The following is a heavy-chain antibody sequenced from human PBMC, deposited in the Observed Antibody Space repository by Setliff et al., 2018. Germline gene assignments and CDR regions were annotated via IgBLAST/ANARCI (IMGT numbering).Heavy chain of an antibody. V-gene: IGHV4-61*02. Sequence: SETLSLTCTVSGGSISSSSYYWSWIRQPAGKGLEWIGRSHTSGSTTYNPSLKSRVTMPIDTSKNQFSLKLNSVTAADTAVYYCAREQWLDPPGYYYMDVWAKGTTVTVSS. CDR2: SHTSGST. D-gene: IGHD6-19*01. CDR1: GGSISSSSYY. J-gene: IGHJ6*03. CDR3: AREQWLDPPGYYYMDV.